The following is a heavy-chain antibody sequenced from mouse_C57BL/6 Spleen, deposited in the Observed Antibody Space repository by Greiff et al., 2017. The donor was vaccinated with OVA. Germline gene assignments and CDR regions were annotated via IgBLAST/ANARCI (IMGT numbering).Heavy chain of an antibody. Sequence: QVQLQQSGAELVMPGASVKLSCKASGYTFTSYWMHWVKQRPGQGLEWIGEIDPSDSYTNYNQTFKGKSTLTVDKSSSTAYMQLSSLTSEDSAVYYCARWGYSNYVYAMDYWGQGTSVTVSS. CDR3: ARWGYSNYVYAMDY. CDR1: GYTFTSYW. D-gene: IGHD2-5*01. CDR2: IDPSDSYT. J-gene: IGHJ4*01. V-gene: IGHV1-69*01.